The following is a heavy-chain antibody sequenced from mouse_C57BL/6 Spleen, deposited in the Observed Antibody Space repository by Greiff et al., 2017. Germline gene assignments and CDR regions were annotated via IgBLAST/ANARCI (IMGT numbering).Heavy chain of an antibody. CDR3: SGGNNYEYAGGP. V-gene: IGHV1-64*01. CDR2: IHPKSGST. CDR1: GYTFTSSW. D-gene: IGHD1-3*01. Sequence: VQLQQSGPELVKPGASVKLSCKASGYTFTSSWMHWVKQRPGQGLEWIGMIHPKSGSTNYNEKFKSKATLTADKSSSTAYMQLSSLTSEDSAVYDCSGGNNYEYAGGPGGQGTSVTVSS. J-gene: IGHJ4*01.